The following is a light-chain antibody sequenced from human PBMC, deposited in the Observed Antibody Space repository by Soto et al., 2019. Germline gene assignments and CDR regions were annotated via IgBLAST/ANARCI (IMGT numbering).Light chain of an antibody. Sequence: QSALTQPASVSGSPGQSITISCTGTSSDVGGYNYVSWFQQHPGKAPKLMIYDVTNQPSGVSNRFSGSKSGNTASLTISGLQAEDEADFYCSSYTSSGSHVFGTGTNVTVL. CDR2: DVT. CDR1: SSDVGGYNY. CDR3: SSYTSSGSHV. V-gene: IGLV2-14*03. J-gene: IGLJ1*01.